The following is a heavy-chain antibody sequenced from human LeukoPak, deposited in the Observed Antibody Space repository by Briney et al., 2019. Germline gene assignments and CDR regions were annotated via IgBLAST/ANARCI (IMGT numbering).Heavy chain of an antibody. V-gene: IGHV3-23*01. CDR3: AGGSCYSCFDY. CDR2: ISGSGGST. CDR1: GFTFSSYA. J-gene: IGHJ4*02. D-gene: IGHD2-15*01. Sequence: GGSLRLSCAASGFTFSSYAMSWVRQAPGKGLEWVSAISGSGGSTYYADSVKGRFTISRDNSKNALYLQMNSLRAEDTAVYYCAGGSCYSCFDYWGQGTLVTVSS.